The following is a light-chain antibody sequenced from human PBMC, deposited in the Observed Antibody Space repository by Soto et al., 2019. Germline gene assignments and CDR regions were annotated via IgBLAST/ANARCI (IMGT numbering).Light chain of an antibody. Sequence: IQFTQSPSSLSSSVGDRVTITCLASQGISSYLGWYQQKPVKAPNLLIYDASTLHSGVPSRFSGGGSGTDFTLTISSLQPEDFATYYCQQVNVYPSTFGGGTKVDIK. CDR1: QGISSY. J-gene: IGKJ4*01. CDR2: DAS. CDR3: QQVNVYPST. V-gene: IGKV1-9*01.